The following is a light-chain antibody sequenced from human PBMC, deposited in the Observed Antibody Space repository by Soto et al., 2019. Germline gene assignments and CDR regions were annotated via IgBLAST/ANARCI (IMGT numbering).Light chain of an antibody. CDR2: DVS. Sequence: QSALTQPRSVSGSPGQSVTISCTGTSSDVGDYNYVSWYQQYPGKAPKLVIYDVSKRPSGVPDRFSGSKSGNTASLTISGLQSEYEADYYCCSFAGSYTFCVFGGGTKLTVL. CDR1: SSDVGDYNY. CDR3: CSFAGSYTFCV. V-gene: IGLV2-11*01. J-gene: IGLJ3*02.